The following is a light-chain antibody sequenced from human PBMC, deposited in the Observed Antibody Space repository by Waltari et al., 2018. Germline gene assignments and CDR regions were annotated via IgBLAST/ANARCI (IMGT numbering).Light chain of an antibody. CDR1: DDINAF. V-gene: IGKV1-33*01. CDR2: DAS. CDR3: QQYDDGPPYT. J-gene: IGKJ3*01. Sequence: DIHLTQTPSSLSASVGDRVTITCQASDDINAFLNWYKQKPGTAPKLLIYDASSLVTGVPSRFSGDGSGSLFTLTISSRQPEDFATYYCQQYDDGPPYTFGPGTKVNLK.